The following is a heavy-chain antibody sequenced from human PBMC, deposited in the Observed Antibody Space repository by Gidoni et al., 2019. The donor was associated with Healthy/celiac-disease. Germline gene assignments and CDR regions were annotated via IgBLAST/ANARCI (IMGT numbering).Heavy chain of an antibody. CDR2: IIPIFGTA. CDR1: GGTFSSYA. Sequence: QVQLVQSGAAVKKPGSSVKVSCKASGGTFSSYAISWVRQAPGQGLEWMGWIIPIFGTATYAQKFQGRVTITADKSTSTAYMELSSLRSEDTAVYYCAREGCTNGVCYTGANWFDPWGQGTLVTVSS. CDR3: AREGCTNGVCYTGANWFDP. D-gene: IGHD2-8*01. V-gene: IGHV1-69*06. J-gene: IGHJ5*02.